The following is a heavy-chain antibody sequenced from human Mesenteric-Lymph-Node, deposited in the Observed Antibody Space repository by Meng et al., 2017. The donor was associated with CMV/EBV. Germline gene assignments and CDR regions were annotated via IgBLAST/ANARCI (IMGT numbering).Heavy chain of an antibody. CDR2: INHIGST. J-gene: IGHJ4*02. CDR1: AGSCSGCY. Sequence: QVQVHLVGSGVLEPSDAPSVKCSVYAGSCSGCYCNCSRLSPEKGLELIGEINHIGSTTYNPSFTSLIIISVVTATNQISLNMSAVTAADTAEYYCARGSSYDILTGYFDYWGQGALVTVSS. D-gene: IGHD3-9*01. V-gene: IGHV4-34*01. CDR3: ARGSSYDILTGYFDY.